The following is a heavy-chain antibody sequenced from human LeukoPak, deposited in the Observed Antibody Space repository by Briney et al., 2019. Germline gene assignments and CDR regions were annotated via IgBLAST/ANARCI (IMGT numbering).Heavy chain of an antibody. Sequence: PGGSLRLSCAASGFMFSDYGMHWVRQAPGKGLEWVAVIWNNGNNRYADSVRGRFTISRDDSKSTLYLQMDSLRVDDTAVHFCAGDSVGIPTDFDFWGQGTLVTVSS. CDR3: AGDSVGIPTDFDF. V-gene: IGHV3-33*01. CDR2: IWNNGNNR. J-gene: IGHJ4*02. D-gene: IGHD1-26*01. CDR1: GFMFSDYG.